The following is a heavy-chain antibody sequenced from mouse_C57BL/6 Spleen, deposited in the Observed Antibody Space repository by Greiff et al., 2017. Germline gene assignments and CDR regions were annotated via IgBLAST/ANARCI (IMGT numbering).Heavy chain of an antibody. J-gene: IGHJ2*01. CDR2: ILPGSCST. CDR1: GYTFTGYW. D-gene: IGHD2-3*01. V-gene: IGHV1-9*01. Sequence: LVESGAELMKPGASVKLSCKATGYTFTGYWIEWVKQRPGHGLEWIGEILPGSCSTNYNEKFKGKATFTADTSSNTAYMQLSSLTTEDSAIYYCARRGGIYDGYSYFDYWGQGTTLTVSS. CDR3: ARRGGIYDGYSYFDY.